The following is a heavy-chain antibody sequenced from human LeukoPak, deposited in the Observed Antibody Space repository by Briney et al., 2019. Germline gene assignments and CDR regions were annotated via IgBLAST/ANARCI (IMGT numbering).Heavy chain of an antibody. Sequence: GGSLRLSCAASGFTFDDYAMHWVRQAPGKGLEWVSGISWNSGSIGYADSVKGRFTISRDNAKNSLYLQMNGLRAEDTAVYYCARDLEVLELLGRGAFDIWGQGTMVTVSS. CDR1: GFTFDDYA. J-gene: IGHJ3*02. CDR3: ARDLEVLELLGRGAFDI. CDR2: ISWNSGSI. V-gene: IGHV3-9*01. D-gene: IGHD1-7*01.